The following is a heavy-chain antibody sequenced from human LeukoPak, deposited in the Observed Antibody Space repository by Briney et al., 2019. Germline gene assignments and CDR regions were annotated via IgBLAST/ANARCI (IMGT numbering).Heavy chain of an antibody. D-gene: IGHD3-22*01. CDR1: GFTFTNYN. CDR2: INPSGGST. J-gene: IGHJ1*01. Sequence: GASVKVSCKASGFTFTNYNMHWVRQAPGQGLEWMGIINPSGGSTNYAQNFQARVTMTRDTSTSTVYMELSSLRSEDTAVYYCARALYYDSRGYRRYFQHWGQGTLVTVSS. V-gene: IGHV1-46*01. CDR3: ARALYYDSRGYRRYFQH.